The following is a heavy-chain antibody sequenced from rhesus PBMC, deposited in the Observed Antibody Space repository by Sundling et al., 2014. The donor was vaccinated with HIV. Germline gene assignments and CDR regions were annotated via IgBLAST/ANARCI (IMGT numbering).Heavy chain of an antibody. V-gene: IGHV4-169*02. CDR1: GGSISRSY. CDR3: ARERYASSCFDF. J-gene: IGHJ4*01. CDR2: IYGSGSTT. D-gene: IGHD6-43*01. Sequence: QVQLQESGPGLVKPSETLSVTCAVSGGSISRSYWSWIRQAPGKGLEWIGYIYGSGSTTNYNPSLKSRVTLSVDTSKNQFSLKLRSVTAADTAVYYCARERYASSCFDFWGQGVLVTVSS.